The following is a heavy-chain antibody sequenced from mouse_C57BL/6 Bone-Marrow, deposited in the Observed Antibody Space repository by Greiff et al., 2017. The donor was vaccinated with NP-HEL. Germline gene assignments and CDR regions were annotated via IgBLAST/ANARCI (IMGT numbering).Heavy chain of an antibody. Sequence: QVQLKESGAELVRPGASVTLSCKASGYTFTDYEMHWVKQTPVHGLEWIGAIDPETGGTAYNQKFKGKAILTADKSSSTAYMELRSLTSEDSAVYYCTRYYYGNYWGQGTTLTVSS. J-gene: IGHJ2*01. D-gene: IGHD2-1*01. CDR2: IDPETGGT. CDR1: GYTFTDYE. V-gene: IGHV1-15*01. CDR3: TRYYYGNY.